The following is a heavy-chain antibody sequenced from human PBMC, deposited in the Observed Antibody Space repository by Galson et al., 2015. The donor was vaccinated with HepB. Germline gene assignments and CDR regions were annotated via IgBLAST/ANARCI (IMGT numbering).Heavy chain of an antibody. CDR2: TSYDESNK. Sequence: SLRLSCAASGFTFSRYAMHWVRQAPGKGLEWVAVTSYDESNKYYADALKGRFTVSSDNSKNTLYLQMNSLRAEDTAVYYCVKTLYTEYDLSLLDQWGQGTLVTVSS. J-gene: IGHJ4*02. CDR1: GFTFSRYA. CDR3: VKTLYTEYDLSLLDQ. D-gene: IGHD3-3*01. V-gene: IGHV3-30*18.